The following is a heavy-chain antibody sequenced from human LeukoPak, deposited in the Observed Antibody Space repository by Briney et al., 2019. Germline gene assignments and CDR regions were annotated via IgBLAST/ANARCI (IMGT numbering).Heavy chain of an antibody. D-gene: IGHD2-2*01. J-gene: IGHJ4*02. Sequence: GGSLRLSCAASGFTFSSYGMHWVRQAPGKGLEWVAVVWYDGNNKYYADSVKGRFTLSRDNSKNTLYLQMSSLRAEDTAVYYCARGACSSTSCYDYWGQGTLVTVSS. V-gene: IGHV3-33*01. CDR2: VWYDGNNK. CDR1: GFTFSSYG. CDR3: ARGACSSTSCYDY.